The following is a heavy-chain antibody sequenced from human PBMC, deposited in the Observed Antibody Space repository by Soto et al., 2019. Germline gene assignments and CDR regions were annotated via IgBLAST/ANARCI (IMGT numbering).Heavy chain of an antibody. V-gene: IGHV1-18*01. Sequence: ASVKVSCKASGYTSTSCGISWVRQAPGQGLEWMGWISGDNGNTNYVQKLQGRVTMTTDTSTSTAYMELRSLRSDDTAVYYCAKTRSRKSWSDFSDYWGQGTLVTVSS. CDR2: ISGDNGNT. D-gene: IGHD1-26*01. J-gene: IGHJ4*02. CDR3: AKTRSRKSWSDFSDY. CDR1: GYTSTSCG.